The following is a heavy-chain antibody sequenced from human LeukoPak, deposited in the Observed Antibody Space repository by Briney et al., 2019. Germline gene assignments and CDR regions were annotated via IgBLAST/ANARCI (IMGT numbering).Heavy chain of an antibody. J-gene: IGHJ5*02. CDR3: AKDLLIAARLSNNWFDP. V-gene: IGHV3-30*02. CDR2: IRYGGSNK. CDR1: GFTFSSYG. D-gene: IGHD6-6*01. Sequence: GGSLRLSCAASGFTFSSYGMHWVRQAPGKGLEWVAFIRYGGSNKYYADSVKGRFTISRDNSKNTLYLQMNSLRAEDTAVYYCAKDLLIAARLSNNWFDPWGQGTLVTVSS.